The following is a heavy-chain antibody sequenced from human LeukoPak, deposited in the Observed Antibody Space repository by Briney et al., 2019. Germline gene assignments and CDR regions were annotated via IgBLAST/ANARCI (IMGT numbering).Heavy chain of an antibody. D-gene: IGHD4-17*01. CDR3: ATIYGDSNWFDP. CDR2: INPNSGGT. V-gene: IGHV1-2*02. J-gene: IGHJ5*02. CDR1: GYTFTGYY. Sequence: GSVKVSCKASGYTFTGYYMHWVRQAPGQGLEWMGWINPNSGGTNYAQKFQGRVTMTRDTSISTAYMELSSLRSEDTAVYYCATIYGDSNWFDPWGQGTLVTVSS.